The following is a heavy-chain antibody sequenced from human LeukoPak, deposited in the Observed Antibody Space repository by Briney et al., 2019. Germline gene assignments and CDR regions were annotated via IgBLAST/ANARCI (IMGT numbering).Heavy chain of an antibody. CDR3: ARAPAISGSPLGYFDY. CDR1: GYTFTSYG. CDR2: ISAYNGNT. Sequence: ASVKVSCKASGYTFTSYGISWVRQAPGQGLEWMGWISAYNGNTNYAQKLQGRGTMTTDTSTRTPYMDLRSMRSDDTAVYYCARAPAISGSPLGYFDYWGQGTLVTVSS. D-gene: IGHD3-10*01. J-gene: IGHJ4*02. V-gene: IGHV1-18*01.